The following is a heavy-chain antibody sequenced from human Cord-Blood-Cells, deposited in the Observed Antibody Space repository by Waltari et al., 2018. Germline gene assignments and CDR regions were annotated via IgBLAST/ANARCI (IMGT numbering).Heavy chain of an antibody. J-gene: IGHJ4*02. CDR2: IYHSGST. Sequence: QVQLQESGPGLVMSSETLSLTCAVPGYSISSGYYWGWLRQPPGKGLAWIGSIYHSGSTYYNPSLKSRVTISVDTSKNQFSLKLSSVTAADTAVYYCARDARIGGSGDYWGQGTLVTVSS. V-gene: IGHV4-38-2*02. CDR1: GYSISSGYY. CDR3: ARDARIGGSGDY. D-gene: IGHD3-10*01.